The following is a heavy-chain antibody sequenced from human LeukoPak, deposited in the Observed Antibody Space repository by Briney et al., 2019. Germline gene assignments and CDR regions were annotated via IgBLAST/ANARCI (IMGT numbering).Heavy chain of an antibody. CDR1: GFTFSSYW. D-gene: IGHD2-21*01. J-gene: IGHJ4*02. Sequence: PGGSLRLSCAASGFTFSSYWMFWVRQVPGKGLVWVSRVNSDGTSTNYADSVKGRFTVSRDNAKNTLYLQMNSLRVEDTAVYYCARGLFGAYCGGTCPTPDYWGQGTLVSVSS. V-gene: IGHV3-74*01. CDR2: VNSDGTST. CDR3: ARGLFGAYCGGTCPTPDY.